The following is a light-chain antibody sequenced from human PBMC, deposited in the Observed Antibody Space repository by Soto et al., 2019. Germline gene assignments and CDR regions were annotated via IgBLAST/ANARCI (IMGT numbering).Light chain of an antibody. CDR2: EVS. J-gene: IGLJ2*01. V-gene: IGLV2-8*01. Sequence: QSALTQPPSASGSPGQSVTISCTGTSSDVGDYKFVSWYQQHPGKAPKLLIYEVSRRPSGVPDRFSGSKSGNTASLTVSGLQAEDEADYYCSSYAGNNNVVFGGRTKLTVL. CDR1: SSDVGDYKF. CDR3: SSYAGNNNVV.